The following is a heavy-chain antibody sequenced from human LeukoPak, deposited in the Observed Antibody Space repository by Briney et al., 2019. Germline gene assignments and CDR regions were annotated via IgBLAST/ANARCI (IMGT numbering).Heavy chain of an antibody. D-gene: IGHD3-22*01. CDR2: IYTSGST. J-gene: IGHJ3*02. V-gene: IGHV4-4*07. Sequence: SETLSLTCTVSGGSISSYYWSWIRQPAGKGLEWIGRIYTSGSTNYNPSLKSRVTMSVDTSKNQFSLKLSSVTAADTAVYYCARGRHYYDSSDYYYEGDGFDIWGQGTMVTVSS. CDR1: GGSISSYY. CDR3: ARGRHYYDSSDYYYEGDGFDI.